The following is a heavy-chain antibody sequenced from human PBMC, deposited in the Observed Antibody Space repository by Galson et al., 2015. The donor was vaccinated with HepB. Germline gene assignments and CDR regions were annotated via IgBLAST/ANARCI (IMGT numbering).Heavy chain of an antibody. CDR2: IYSGGST. D-gene: IGHD3-22*01. Sequence: SLRLSCAASGFTVSSNYMSWVRQAPGKGLEWVSVIYSGGSTYYADSVKGRFTISRDNSKNTLYLQMNSLRAEDTAVYYCARAAYYYDSSGYYPIGGNYFDYWGQGTLVTVSS. CDR1: GFTVSSNY. V-gene: IGHV3-66*01. CDR3: ARAAYYYDSSGYYPIGGNYFDY. J-gene: IGHJ4*02.